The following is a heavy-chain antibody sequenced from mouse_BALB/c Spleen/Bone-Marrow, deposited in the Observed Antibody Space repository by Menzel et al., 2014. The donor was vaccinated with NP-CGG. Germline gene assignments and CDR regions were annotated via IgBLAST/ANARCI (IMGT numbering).Heavy chain of an antibody. V-gene: IGHV1-14*01. D-gene: IGHD1-1*01. CDR3: ARWVLSRLHFDV. Sequence: EVKLMESGPELVKPGASVKMSCKASGYTFTSYVMHWVKQKPGQGLEWIRYINPYNDGTKYNEKFKGKATLTSDKSSSTAYMELSSLTSEDSAVYYCARWVLSRLHFDVWGAGTTVSVSS. CDR2: INPYNDGT. J-gene: IGHJ1*01. CDR1: GYTFTSYV.